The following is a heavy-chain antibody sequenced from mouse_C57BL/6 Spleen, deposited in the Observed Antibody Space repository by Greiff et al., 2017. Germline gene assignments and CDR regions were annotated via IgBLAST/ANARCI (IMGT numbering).Heavy chain of an antibody. CDR3: ARQLRPTFYYAMDY. J-gene: IGHJ4*01. V-gene: IGHV1-76*01. Sequence: QVQLQQSGAELVRPGASVKLSCKASGYTFTDYYINWVKQRPGQGLEWIARIYPGSGNTYYNEKFKGKATLTAEKSSSTAYMQLSSLTSEDSAVYFCARQLRPTFYYAMDYWGQGTSVTVSS. CDR2: IYPGSGNT. CDR1: GYTFTDYY. D-gene: IGHD3-2*02.